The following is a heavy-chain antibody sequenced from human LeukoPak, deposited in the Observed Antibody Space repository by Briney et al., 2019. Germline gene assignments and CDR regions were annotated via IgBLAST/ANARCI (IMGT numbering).Heavy chain of an antibody. J-gene: IGHJ5*02. D-gene: IGHD6-13*01. Sequence: PSETLSLTCAVYGGSFSGYYWSWIRQPPGKGLEWIGEINHSGSTNYNPSLKSRVTISVDTSKNQFSLKLSSVTAADTAVYYCARIRAGYFFRFDPWGQGTLVTVSS. CDR2: INHSGST. V-gene: IGHV4-34*01. CDR1: GGSFSGYY. CDR3: ARIRAGYFFRFDP.